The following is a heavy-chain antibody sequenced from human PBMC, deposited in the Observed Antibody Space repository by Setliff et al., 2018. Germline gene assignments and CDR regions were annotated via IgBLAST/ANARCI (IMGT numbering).Heavy chain of an antibody. Sequence: SVKVSCKASRYTFTKYFTQWVRQAPGQGLEWMGGIIPILGIANYAQKFQGRVTITADKSTSTAYMELSSLRSEDTAVYYCATDPHYDSSAYYSNFDYWGQGTLVTVSS. J-gene: IGHJ4*02. CDR3: ATDPHYDSSAYYSNFDY. V-gene: IGHV1-69*10. CDR1: RYTFTKYF. CDR2: IIPILGIA. D-gene: IGHD3-22*01.